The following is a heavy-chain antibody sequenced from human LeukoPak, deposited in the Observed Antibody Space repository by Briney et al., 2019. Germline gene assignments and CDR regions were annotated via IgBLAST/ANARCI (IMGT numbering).Heavy chain of an antibody. J-gene: IGHJ5*02. Sequence: SQTPSLTCTVSGGSISSGSYYWSWIRQPAGKGLEWIGRIYTSGSTNYNPSLKSRVTISVDTSKNQFSLKLSSVTAADTAVYYCARGRGYCSSTSCYSFSWFDPWGQGTLVTVSS. CDR3: ARGRGYCSSTSCYSFSWFDP. D-gene: IGHD2-2*01. CDR1: GGSISSGSYY. CDR2: IYTSGST. V-gene: IGHV4-61*02.